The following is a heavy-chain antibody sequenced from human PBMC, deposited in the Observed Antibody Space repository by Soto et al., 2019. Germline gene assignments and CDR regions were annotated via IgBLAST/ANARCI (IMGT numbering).Heavy chain of an antibody. CDR3: ARVRPYYGGRKGGYGMDV. Sequence: HPGGSLRLSCAASGFTFSRYSMNWVRQAPGKGLEWVSYISSSSSTIYYADSVKGRFTISRDNAKNSLYLQMNSLRDEDTAVYYCARVRPYYGGRKGGYGMDVWGQGTTVTVSS. CDR2: ISSSSSTI. CDR1: GFTFSRYS. V-gene: IGHV3-48*02. D-gene: IGHD4-17*01. J-gene: IGHJ6*02.